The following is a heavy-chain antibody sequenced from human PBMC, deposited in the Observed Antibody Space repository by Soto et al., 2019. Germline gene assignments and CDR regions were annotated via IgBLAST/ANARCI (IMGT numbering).Heavy chain of an antibody. CDR2: ISAHNGNT. J-gene: IGHJ4*02. CDR1: GYAFTTYG. V-gene: IGHV1-18*01. D-gene: IGHD1-1*01. CDR3: ARGRYGDY. Sequence: QVHLVQSGAEVKKPGASVKVSCKGSGYAFTTYGITWVRQAPGQGLEWMGWISAHNGNTNYAHKLRGRVTVTRETSTSTAYMELRSLRSDDTAVYYCARGRYGDYWGQGALVTVSS.